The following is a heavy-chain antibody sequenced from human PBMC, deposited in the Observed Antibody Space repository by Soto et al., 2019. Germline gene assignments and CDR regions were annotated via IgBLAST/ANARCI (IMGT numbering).Heavy chain of an antibody. J-gene: IGHJ3*02. CDR3: ARGYAFDI. CDR1: GGSISSSSYF. Sequence: SETLSLTCTVSGGSISSSSYFWGWIRQPPGKGLEWIGEIHHSGSTNYNTSLRSRVTTSVDKSKNQFSLNLISVTAADTAMYYCARGYAFDIWGQGAMVTVSS. CDR2: IHHSGST. V-gene: IGHV4-39*07.